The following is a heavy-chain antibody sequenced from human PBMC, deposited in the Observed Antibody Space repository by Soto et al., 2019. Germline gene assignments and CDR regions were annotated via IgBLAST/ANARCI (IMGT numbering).Heavy chain of an antibody. D-gene: IGHD1-26*01. Sequence: EVQLVESGGGLVQPGGSLRLSCAASGFTFSDHYMDWVRQAPGKGLEWVGRTRNKANSYTTEYAASVKGRFTISRDDSKNSLYLQMNRLTPEDTAVYYCARYHIGRGYYCYGMDVWGQGTTVTVSS. CDR2: TRNKANSYTT. CDR3: ARYHIGRGYYCYGMDV. V-gene: IGHV3-72*01. CDR1: GFTFSDHY. J-gene: IGHJ6*02.